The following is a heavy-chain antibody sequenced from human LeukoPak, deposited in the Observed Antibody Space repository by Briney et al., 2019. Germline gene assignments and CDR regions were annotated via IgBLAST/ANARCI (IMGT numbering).Heavy chain of an antibody. CDR1: GYSFTTYV. D-gene: IGHD2/OR15-2a*01. V-gene: IGHV1-18*04. CDR3: ARACTTFITQWCFSDF. J-gene: IGHJ4*02. Sequence: ASVKVSCKASGYSFTTYVITWVRQAPRQGPEWLGWINPQNGNTNFAQRFQGRVTMTTDTSTNTAYMELRSLTSDDTAVYYCARACTTFITQWCFSDFWGQGTLVTVSS. CDR2: INPQNGNT.